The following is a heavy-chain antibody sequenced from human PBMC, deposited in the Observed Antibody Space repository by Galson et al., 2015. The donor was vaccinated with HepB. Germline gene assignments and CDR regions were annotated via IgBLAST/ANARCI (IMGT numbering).Heavy chain of an antibody. CDR3: AREDWAYGALDF. Sequence: CAISGDSVSINNAAWNWIRQSPSRGLEWLGRTYYRSKWYNDYAVSVKSRITINPDTSKNQFSLQLKSVTPEDTAMYYCAREDWAYGALDFWGQGTLVTVSS. D-gene: IGHD3/OR15-3a*01. J-gene: IGHJ4*02. CDR1: GDSVSINNAA. CDR2: TYYRSKWYN. V-gene: IGHV6-1*01.